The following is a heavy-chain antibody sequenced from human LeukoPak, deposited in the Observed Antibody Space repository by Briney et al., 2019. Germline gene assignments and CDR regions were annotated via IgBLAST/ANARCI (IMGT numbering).Heavy chain of an antibody. Sequence: PSETLSLTCAVYGGSFSGYYWSWIRQPPGKGLEWIGEINHSGSTNYNPSLKSRVTISVDTSKNQFSLKLSSVTAADTAVYYCARAAGYYDSSGYYSEPFFDYWGQGTLVTVSS. CDR2: INHSGST. CDR3: ARAAGYYDSSGYYSEPFFDY. CDR1: GGSFSGYY. V-gene: IGHV4-34*01. J-gene: IGHJ4*02. D-gene: IGHD3-22*01.